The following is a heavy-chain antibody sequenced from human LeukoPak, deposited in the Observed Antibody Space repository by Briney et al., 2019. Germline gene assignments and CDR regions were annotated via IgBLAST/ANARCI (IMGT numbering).Heavy chain of an antibody. CDR2: IYYSGST. V-gene: IGHV4-39*01. CDR3: ARGITMVRGVIRKTYNWFDP. Sequence: PSETLSLTCTVSGGSISSSSYYWGWIRQPRGKGREWIVSIYYSGSTYYNPSLKSRVTISVDTSKNQFSLKLSSVTAADTAVYYCARGITMVRGVIRKTYNWFDPWGQGTLVTVSS. J-gene: IGHJ5*02. D-gene: IGHD3-10*01. CDR1: GGSISSSSYY.